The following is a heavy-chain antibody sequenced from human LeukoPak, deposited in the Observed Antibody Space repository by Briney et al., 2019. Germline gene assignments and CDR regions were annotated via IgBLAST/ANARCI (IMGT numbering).Heavy chain of an antibody. V-gene: IGHV1-69*05. CDR1: GGTFSSYA. Sequence: PVKVSCKASGGTFSSYAISWVRQAPGQGLEWMGRIIPIFGTANCAQKFQGRVTITTDESTSTAYMELSSLRSEDTAVYYCARGRYDFWSGPREGAFDIWGQGTMVTVSS. J-gene: IGHJ3*02. CDR3: ARGRYDFWSGPREGAFDI. CDR2: IIPIFGTA. D-gene: IGHD3-3*01.